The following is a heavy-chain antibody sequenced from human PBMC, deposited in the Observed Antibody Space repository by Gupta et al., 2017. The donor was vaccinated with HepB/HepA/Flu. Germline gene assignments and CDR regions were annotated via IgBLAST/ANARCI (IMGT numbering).Heavy chain of an antibody. CDR1: GGSFSGYY. V-gene: IGHV4-34*01. Sequence: QVQLQQWGAGLLKPSETLSLTCAVYGGSFSGYYWSWIRQPPGKGLEWIGEINHSGSTNYNPSLKSRVTISVDTSKNQFSLKLSSVTAADTAVYYCARVGYYYDSSGYYYVRLTYFDYWGQGTLVTVSS. D-gene: IGHD3-22*01. J-gene: IGHJ4*02. CDR3: ARVGYYYDSSGYYYVRLTYFDY. CDR2: INHSGST.